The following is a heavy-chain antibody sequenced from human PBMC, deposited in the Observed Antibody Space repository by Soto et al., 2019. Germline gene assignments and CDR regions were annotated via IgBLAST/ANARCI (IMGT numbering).Heavy chain of an antibody. CDR1: GYTFTSYD. CDR2: MNPNNGDT. V-gene: IGHV1-8*01. D-gene: IGHD3-10*01. J-gene: IGHJ1*01. CDR3: ARSPRNYYALGSYSYFRH. Sequence: ASVKVSCKASGYTFTSYDISWVRQATGQGLEWMGWMNPNNGDTDYAPKFQGRVTMTMNTSIGTAYMELSSLRSEDTAVYYCARSPRNYYALGSYSYFRHWGQGTLVTVSS.